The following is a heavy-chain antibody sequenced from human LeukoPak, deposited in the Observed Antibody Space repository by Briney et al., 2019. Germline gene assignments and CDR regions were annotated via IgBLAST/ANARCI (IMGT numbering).Heavy chain of an antibody. V-gene: IGHV4-34*01. CDR1: GGSFSGYY. CDR2: INHSGST. CDR3: ARAPYYDFWSGPHYYFDY. D-gene: IGHD3-3*01. Sequence: SETLSLTCAVYGGSFSGYYWSWIRQPPGKGLEWIGEINHSGSTNYNPSLKSRVTISVDTSKNQFSLKLSSVTAADTAVYYCARAPYYDFWSGPHYYFDYWGQGTLVTVSS. J-gene: IGHJ4*02.